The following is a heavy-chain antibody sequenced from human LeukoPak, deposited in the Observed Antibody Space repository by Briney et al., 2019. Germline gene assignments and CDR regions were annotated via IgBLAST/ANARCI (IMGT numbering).Heavy chain of an antibody. CDR3: ANHASAFEF. J-gene: IGHJ4*02. D-gene: IGHD3-10*01. Sequence: PGGSLRLSCAASGFTFSSYAMSWVRQAPGKGLEWVSAISGSVTGGFSQYAESVRGRFTISRDDYKNTLYLQMNSLRFEDTAGYYCANHASAFEFWGQGTLVTVSS. CDR1: GFTFSSYA. CDR2: ISGSVTGGFS. V-gene: IGHV3-23*01.